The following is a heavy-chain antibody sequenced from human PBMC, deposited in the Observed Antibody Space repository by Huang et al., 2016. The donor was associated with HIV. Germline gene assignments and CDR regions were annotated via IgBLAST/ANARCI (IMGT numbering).Heavy chain of an antibody. CDR3: ARGMVRGVTLNWFDP. V-gene: IGHV3-53*02. CDR2: IYSGGST. Sequence: EVQLVETGGGLIQPGGSLSLSCAASGVTVSSNYMSWVRQAAGKGLEWVAVIYSGGSTYYADSVKGRFTISRDNSKNTLYLQMNSLRAEDTAVYYCARGMVRGVTLNWFDPWGQGTLVTVSS. CDR1: GVTVSSNY. D-gene: IGHD3-10*01. J-gene: IGHJ5*02.